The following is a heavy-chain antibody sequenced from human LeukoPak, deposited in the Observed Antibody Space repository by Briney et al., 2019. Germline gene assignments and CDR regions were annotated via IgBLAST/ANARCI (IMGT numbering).Heavy chain of an antibody. CDR1: GYTFTGYY. V-gene: IGHV1-2*02. CDR2: INPNSGGT. CDR3: ARGLRFLEWLPPWADV. J-gene: IGHJ6*04. D-gene: IGHD3-3*01. Sequence: ASVKVSCKASGYTFTGYYMHWVRQAPGQGLEWMGWINPNSGGTNYAQKFQGRVTMTRDTSISTAYMELSRLRSDDTSVYYCARGLRFLEWLPPWADVWGKGTTVTVSS.